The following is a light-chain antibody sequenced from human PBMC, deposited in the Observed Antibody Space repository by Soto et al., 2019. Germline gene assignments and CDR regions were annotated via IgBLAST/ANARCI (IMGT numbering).Light chain of an antibody. CDR3: CSFADFTYV. V-gene: IGLV2-23*02. Sequence: QSVLTQPASVSGSPGQSIPISCTGTSSDIGSYDLVSWYQQHPGTAPKLIIYEVTKRPSGVSTRFSGSKSGNTASLTISGLQAVDEADYYCCSFADFTYVFGTGTKVTVL. J-gene: IGLJ1*01. CDR2: EVT. CDR1: SSDIGSYDL.